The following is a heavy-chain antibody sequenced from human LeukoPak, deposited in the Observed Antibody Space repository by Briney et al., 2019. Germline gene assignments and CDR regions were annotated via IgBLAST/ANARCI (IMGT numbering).Heavy chain of an antibody. CDR3: AREVMVRGNDAFDI. CDR1: GYSISSGYY. CDR2: IYHSGST. J-gene: IGHJ3*02. V-gene: IGHV4-38-2*02. D-gene: IGHD3-10*01. Sequence: SETLSLTCTVSGYSISSGYYWGWIRQPPGKGLEWIGSIYHSGSTYYNPSLKSRVTISVDTSKNQFSLKLSSVTAADTALYYCAREVMVRGNDAFDIWGQGTMVTVSS.